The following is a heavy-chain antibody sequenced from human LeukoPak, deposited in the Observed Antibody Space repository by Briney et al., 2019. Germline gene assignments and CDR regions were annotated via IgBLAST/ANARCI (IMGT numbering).Heavy chain of an antibody. J-gene: IGHJ6*03. CDR2: IYTSGST. Sequence: SETLSLTCTVSGGSISSYYWSWIRQPPGKGLEWIGYIYTSGSTNYNPSLKSRVTISVGTSKNQFSLKLSSVTAADTAVYYCARLNPPEYCSSTSCSTLKYYYYYMDVWGKGTTVTVSS. D-gene: IGHD2-2*01. CDR3: ARLNPPEYCSSTSCSTLKYYYYYMDV. CDR1: GGSISSYY. V-gene: IGHV4-4*09.